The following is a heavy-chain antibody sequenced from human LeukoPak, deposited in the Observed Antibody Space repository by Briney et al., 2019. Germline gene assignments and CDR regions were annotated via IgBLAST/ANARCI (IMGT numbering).Heavy chain of an antibody. Sequence: SETLSLTCTVSGGSISSYYWSWLRQPPGKGLEWIGYIYYSGSTNYNPSLKSRVTISVDTSKNQFSLKLSSVTAADTAVYYCARCRITNYYYYYMDVWGKGTTVTVSS. D-gene: IGHD1-14*01. CDR3: ARCRITNYYYYYMDV. J-gene: IGHJ6*03. V-gene: IGHV4-59*01. CDR1: GGSISSYY. CDR2: IYYSGST.